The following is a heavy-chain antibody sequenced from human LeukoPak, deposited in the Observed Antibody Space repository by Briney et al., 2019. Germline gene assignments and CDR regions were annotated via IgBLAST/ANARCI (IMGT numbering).Heavy chain of an antibody. J-gene: IGHJ4*02. D-gene: IGHD6-19*01. Sequence: GGSLRLSCAASGFTVSSNYMSWVRQAPGKGLEWVSVIYSGSSSTYYTDSVKGRFTISRRNSKNTLYLQMNSLRAEDTAVYYCARVGSGWYGFDYWGQGTLVTVSS. V-gene: IGHV3-53*04. CDR3: ARVGSGWYGFDY. CDR1: GFTVSSNY. CDR2: IYSGSSST.